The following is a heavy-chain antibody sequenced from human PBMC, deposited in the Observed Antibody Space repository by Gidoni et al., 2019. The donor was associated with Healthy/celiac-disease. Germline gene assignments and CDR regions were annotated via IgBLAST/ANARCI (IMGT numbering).Heavy chain of an antibody. CDR2: INPSGGST. J-gene: IGHJ4*02. CDR3: ARGAYYGSGSYSDLIY. Sequence: QVQLVQSGAEVKKPGASVKVSCKASGYTFTSYYMHWGRQAPGQGLEWMGIINPSGGSTSYAQKFQGRVTMTRDTSTSTVYMELSSLRSEDTAVYYCARGAYYGSGSYSDLIYWGQGTLVTVSS. V-gene: IGHV1-46*03. D-gene: IGHD3-10*01. CDR1: GYTFTSYY.